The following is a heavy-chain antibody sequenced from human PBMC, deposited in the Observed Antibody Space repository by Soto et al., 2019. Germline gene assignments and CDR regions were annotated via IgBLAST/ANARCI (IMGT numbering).Heavy chain of an antibody. V-gene: IGHV3-30*03. CDR2: VSYDGSNK. Sequence: QVQLVESGGGVVQPGRSLRLSCAASGFTFSSYGMHWVRQAPGKGLEWVAFVSYDGSNKDYADSVKGRFTISRDNSKNTLYLQMNSLRAADTAVYYCASRYCSDSHCNYFDYWGRRTLVSVSS. J-gene: IGHJ4*02. D-gene: IGHD2-15*01. CDR3: ASRYCSDSHCNYFDY. CDR1: GFTFSSYG.